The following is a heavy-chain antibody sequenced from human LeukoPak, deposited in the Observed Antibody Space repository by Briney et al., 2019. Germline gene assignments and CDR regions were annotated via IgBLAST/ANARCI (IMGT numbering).Heavy chain of an antibody. J-gene: IGHJ4*02. Sequence: GASVKVSCKASGYTFTSYGISWVRQAPGQGLEWMGWISAYNGNTNYAQKLQGRVTMTTDTSTSTAYMELSSLRSEDTAVYYCARDPTTVTTYSHDFDYWGQGTLVTVSS. V-gene: IGHV1-18*01. D-gene: IGHD4-17*01. CDR2: ISAYNGNT. CDR3: ARDPTTVTTYSHDFDY. CDR1: GYTFTSYG.